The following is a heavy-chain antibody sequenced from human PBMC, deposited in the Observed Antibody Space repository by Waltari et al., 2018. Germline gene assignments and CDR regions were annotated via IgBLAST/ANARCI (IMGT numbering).Heavy chain of an antibody. J-gene: IGHJ6*03. CDR2: VDHSGTP. CDR3: ARSPRIAVSPRYYYMDV. D-gene: IGHD6-19*01. CDR1: EGSFSGYY. Sequence: QVQLQQWGAGLLKPSETLSLTFGGSEGSFSGYYSSWIRQATGKGLEWIGEVDHSGTPHYNPSLKSRLTISIYASRVQLSLKLSSVTAADSAVYYCARSPRIAVSPRYYYMDVWGKGTTVTVSS. V-gene: IGHV4-34*02.